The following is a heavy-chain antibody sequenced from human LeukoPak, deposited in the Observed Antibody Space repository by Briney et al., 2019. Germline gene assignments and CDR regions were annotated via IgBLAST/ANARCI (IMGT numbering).Heavy chain of an antibody. CDR1: GGSFSGYY. CDR2: INHSGST. CDR3: ATFDCSGGSCYRTGLDY. J-gene: IGHJ4*02. Sequence: SETLSLTCAVSGGSFSGYYWSWIRQPPGKGLEWIGEINHSGSTNYNPSLKSRVTISVDTSKNQFSLKLSSVTAADTAVYYCATFDCSGGSCYRTGLDYWGQGTLVTVSS. D-gene: IGHD2-15*01. V-gene: IGHV4-34*01.